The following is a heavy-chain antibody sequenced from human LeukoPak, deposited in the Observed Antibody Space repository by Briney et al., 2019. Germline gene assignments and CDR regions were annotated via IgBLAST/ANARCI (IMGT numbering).Heavy chain of an antibody. Sequence: SETLSLTCTVSGGSISSGDYYWSWIRQPPGKGLEWIGYIYHSGSTYYNPSLKSRVTISVDTSKNQFSLNLSSVTAADTAVYYCARGHHLDYWGQGTLVTVSS. CDR3: ARGHHLDY. J-gene: IGHJ4*02. CDR2: IYHSGST. CDR1: GGSISSGDYY. V-gene: IGHV4-30-4*01.